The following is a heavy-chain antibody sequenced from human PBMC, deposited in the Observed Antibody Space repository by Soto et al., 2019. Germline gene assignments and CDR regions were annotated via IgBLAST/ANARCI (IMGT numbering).Heavy chain of an antibody. D-gene: IGHD6-19*01. CDR3: ARLAVTGTRDY. CDR2: INHSGST. V-gene: IGHV4-34*01. Sequence: QVQLQQWGAGLLKPSETLSLTCAVYGGSFSGHYWSWIRQPPGKGLEWIGEINHSGSTNYNPSLKSRVSMSVDTSKNQFCLKLSSVTAADTAVYYCARLAVTGTRDYWGQGTLVTVCS. J-gene: IGHJ4*02. CDR1: GGSFSGHY.